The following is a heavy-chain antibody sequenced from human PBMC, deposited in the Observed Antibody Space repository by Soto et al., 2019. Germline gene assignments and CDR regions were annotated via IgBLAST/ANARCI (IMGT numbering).Heavy chain of an antibody. J-gene: IGHJ3*02. CDR3: AALDRTLLDSPAFDI. V-gene: IGHV1-58*02. D-gene: IGHD1-1*01. CDR1: GFTFTSSA. Sequence: QMQLVQSGPEVKKPGTAVKVSCKASGFTFTSSAMQWVRQARGQRLEWIGWIVVGSGNTNYAQKFQERVTITRDMSTSTAYMELSSLRSEDTAVYYCAALDRTLLDSPAFDIWGQGTMVTVSS. CDR2: IVVGSGNT.